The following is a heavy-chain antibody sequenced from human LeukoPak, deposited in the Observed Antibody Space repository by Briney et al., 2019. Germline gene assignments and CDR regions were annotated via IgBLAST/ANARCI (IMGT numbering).Heavy chain of an antibody. Sequence: PGGSLRLSCAASGFTFSSYGMSWVRQAPGKGLECVSTISGRDSNTYYADSVKGRFTISRDNSKNTLYLHLNSLRAEDTAVYYCAKRSDYGGDGNYFDYWGQGTPVTVSS. D-gene: IGHD4-23*01. CDR3: AKRSDYGGDGNYFDY. V-gene: IGHV3-23*01. CDR1: GFTFSSYG. J-gene: IGHJ4*02. CDR2: ISGRDSNT.